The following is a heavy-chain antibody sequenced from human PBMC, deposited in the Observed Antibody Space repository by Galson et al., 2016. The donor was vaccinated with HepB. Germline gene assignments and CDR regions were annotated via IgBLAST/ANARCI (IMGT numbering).Heavy chain of an antibody. Sequence: SETLSLTCAVYGGSFNNHYWSWIRQPPGKGLEWIGEMNHSGNTNYNPSLKRRVTISPDRSKNQFSLKLSSVAAADTAMYYCSRHKGWSYQNFDYWGQGTLVTVSS. V-gene: IGHV4-34*01. J-gene: IGHJ4*02. CDR3: SRHKGWSYQNFDY. CDR1: GGSFNNHY. CDR2: MNHSGNT. D-gene: IGHD1-26*01.